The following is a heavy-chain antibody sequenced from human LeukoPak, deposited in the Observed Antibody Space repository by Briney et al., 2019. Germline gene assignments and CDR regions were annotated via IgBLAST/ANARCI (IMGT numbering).Heavy chain of an antibody. Sequence: AVKVCCKAAGYTFTSYGISWLREAPGQGLEWMGGISAYNGNTNNAQTHQGRVSMTADTYTSTTYMELRSLRSDDTDVYYCARDEGKEYGDDDTPTLYFDYWGQGTLVTVAS. J-gene: IGHJ4*02. CDR3: ARDEGKEYGDDDTPTLYFDY. V-gene: IGHV1-18*04. CDR1: GYTFTSYG. D-gene: IGHD4-17*01. CDR2: ISAYNGNT.